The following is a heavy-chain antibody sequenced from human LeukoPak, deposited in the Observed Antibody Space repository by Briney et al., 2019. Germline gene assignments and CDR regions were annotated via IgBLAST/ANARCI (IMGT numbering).Heavy chain of an antibody. Sequence: PGGSLRLSCAASGFTFSSYAMHWVRQAPGKGLEWVAVISYDGSNKYYADSVKGRFTISRDNSKNTLYLQMNSLRAEDTAVYYCAGSGYSLTFDYWGQGTLVTVSS. J-gene: IGHJ4*02. D-gene: IGHD5-18*01. CDR2: ISYDGSNK. V-gene: IGHV3-30*04. CDR1: GFTFSSYA. CDR3: AGSGYSLTFDY.